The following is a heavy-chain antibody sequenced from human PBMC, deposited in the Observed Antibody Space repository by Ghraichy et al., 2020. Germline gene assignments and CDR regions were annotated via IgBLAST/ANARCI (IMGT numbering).Heavy chain of an antibody. CDR2: ITGGDST. Sequence: GGSLRLSCVVSGFTFNTFAINWVRQAPGKGLEWVSSITGGDSTYYTDSVKGRFTISRDASKNTIHLQMNSLRADDTAVYYCAKSVLPDYYDRPGHYEKHGGQGTLVPVSS. CDR1: GFTFNTFA. D-gene: IGHD3-22*01. CDR3: AKSVLPDYYDRPGHYEKH. V-gene: IGHV3-23*01. J-gene: IGHJ4*02.